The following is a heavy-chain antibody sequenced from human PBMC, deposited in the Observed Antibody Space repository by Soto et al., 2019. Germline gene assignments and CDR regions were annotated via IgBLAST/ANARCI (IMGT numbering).Heavy chain of an antibody. CDR3: ARDAVGPDYSAAFDI. CDR2: IWYDGSNK. CDR1: GFTFSSYG. Sequence: GGSLRLSCAASGFTFSSYGMHWVRQAPGKGLEWVAVIWYDGSNKYYADSVKGRFTISRDNSKNTLYLQMNSLRAEDTAVYYCARDAVGPDYSAAFDIWGQGTMVTVSS. V-gene: IGHV3-33*01. D-gene: IGHD4-17*01. J-gene: IGHJ3*02.